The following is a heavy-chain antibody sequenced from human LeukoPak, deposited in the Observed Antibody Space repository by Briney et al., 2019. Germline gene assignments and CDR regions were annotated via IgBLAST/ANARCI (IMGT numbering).Heavy chain of an antibody. CDR3: ARFPIRGSSSDY. V-gene: IGHV3-30*04. CDR1: GFTFSSYA. Sequence: GRSLRLSCAASGFTFSSYAMHWVRQAPGKGLEWVADISYDGSNKYYADSVKGRFTISRDNSKNTQYLQMNSLRAEDTAVYYCARFPIRGSSSDYWGPGTLVTVSS. CDR2: ISYDGSNK. J-gene: IGHJ4*02. D-gene: IGHD3-10*01.